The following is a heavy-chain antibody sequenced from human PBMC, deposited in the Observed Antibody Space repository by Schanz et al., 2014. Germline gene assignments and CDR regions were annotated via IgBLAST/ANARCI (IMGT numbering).Heavy chain of an antibody. Sequence: QVQLVESGGGVVQPGRSLRLSCAASGFNFGSHGMHWVRQAPGKGLEWVAVISYDGSFKNYADSVRGRITMSRDNSKNTMYQQINNLRADDTAVYYCARELPGVVAFDFWGQGTMVTVSS. CDR3: ARELPGVVAFDF. CDR2: ISYDGSFK. CDR1: GFNFGSHG. J-gene: IGHJ3*01. V-gene: IGHV3-33*01. D-gene: IGHD7-27*01.